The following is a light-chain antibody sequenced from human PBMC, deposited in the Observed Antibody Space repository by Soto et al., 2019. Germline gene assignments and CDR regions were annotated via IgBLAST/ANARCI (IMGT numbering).Light chain of an antibody. J-gene: IGKJ1*01. CDR2: DAS. V-gene: IGKV1-5*01. CDR1: QTISHW. CDR3: QQYNTYWT. Sequence: DIHVTQSPSTLSASVGDRVTITCRANQTISHWLAWYQRKPGKAPKLLIFDASGLENGVPSRFSGSGSGTEFTLTITRLQPDDFATYYCQQYNTYWTFGQGTKVDIK.